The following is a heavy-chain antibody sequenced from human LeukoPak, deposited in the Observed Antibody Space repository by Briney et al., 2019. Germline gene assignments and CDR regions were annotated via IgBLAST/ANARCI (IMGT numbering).Heavy chain of an antibody. V-gene: IGHV3-48*01. Sequence: GGSLRLSCAASGFTFSSFSMNWVRQGPGKGLEWISYISNSASSIQYADSVKGRFTISRDNAENSLYLQMNSLRAEDTAVYYCARGFITMVRGVRHTRYGMDVWGQGTTVTVSS. D-gene: IGHD3-10*01. CDR2: ISNSASSI. J-gene: IGHJ6*02. CDR3: ARGFITMVRGVRHTRYGMDV. CDR1: GFTFSSFS.